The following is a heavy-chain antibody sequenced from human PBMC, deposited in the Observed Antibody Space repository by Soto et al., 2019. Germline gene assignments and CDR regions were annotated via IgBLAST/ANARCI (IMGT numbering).Heavy chain of an antibody. Sequence: QVQLVQSGAEVKKPGASVKVSCKASGYTFTSYGISWVRQAPGQGLEWMGWISAYNGNTNYAQKLQGRVTMTTDTSTSTAYMELRSLRSDDTAVYYCARDYPPFSDGLLPWFDPWGQGTLVTVSS. CDR2: ISAYNGNT. J-gene: IGHJ5*02. CDR1: GYTFTSYG. V-gene: IGHV1-18*01. CDR3: ARDYPPFSDGLLPWFDP. D-gene: IGHD3-9*01.